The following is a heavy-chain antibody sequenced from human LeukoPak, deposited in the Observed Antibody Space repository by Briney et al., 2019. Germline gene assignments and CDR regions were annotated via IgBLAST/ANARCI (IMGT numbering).Heavy chain of an antibody. Sequence: SETLSLTCTVPGGSINNFYWSWIRQPPGKGLEWIGYIYYSGSTNYNPSLKSRVTISVDPSKNQFSLRLSSVTAADTAVYYCARRGIGLVMDYWGQGTLVTVSS. CDR3: ARRGIGLVMDY. V-gene: IGHV4-59*01. CDR1: GGSINNFY. J-gene: IGHJ4*02. D-gene: IGHD3-9*01. CDR2: IYYSGST.